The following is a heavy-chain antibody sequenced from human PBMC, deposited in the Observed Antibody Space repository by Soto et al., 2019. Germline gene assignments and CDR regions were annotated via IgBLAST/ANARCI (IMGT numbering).Heavy chain of an antibody. CDR3: ARGTDGYSSGWFGRVWFDP. CDR2: IYYSGST. CDR1: GGSVSSGSYY. Sequence: SETLSLTCTVSGGSVSSGSYYWSWIRQPPGKGLEWIGYIYYSGSTNYNPSLKSRVTISVDTSKNQFSLKLSSVTAADTAVYYCARGTDGYSSGWFGRVWFDPWGQGTLVTVAS. D-gene: IGHD6-19*01. J-gene: IGHJ5*02. V-gene: IGHV4-61*01.